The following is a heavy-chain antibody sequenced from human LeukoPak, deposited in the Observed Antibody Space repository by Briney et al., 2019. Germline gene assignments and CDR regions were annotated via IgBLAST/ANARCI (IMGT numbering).Heavy chain of an antibody. V-gene: IGHV3-23*01. CDR3: AKDLRGDDAFDI. CDR2: ITSSGGST. D-gene: IGHD7-27*01. J-gene: IGHJ3*02. CDR1: GFIFKNYA. Sequence: GGSLRLSCAASGFIFKNYAMDWVRQAPGKGLEWVSAITSSGGSTYYADSVKGRFTISRDNSKNTLYLQMNSLRAEDTAMYYCAKDLRGDDAFDIRGQGTMVTVSS.